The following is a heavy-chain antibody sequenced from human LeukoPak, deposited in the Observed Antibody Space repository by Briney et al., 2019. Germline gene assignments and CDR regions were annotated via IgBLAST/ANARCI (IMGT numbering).Heavy chain of an antibody. CDR2: IYSGGST. V-gene: IGHV3-66*01. CDR3: ARDLVYYSSGGTVDP. D-gene: IGHD3-10*01. Sequence: GGSLRLSCAASGFTVSSNFMSWVRQAPGKGLEWVSVIYSGGSTYYADSVKGRFTISRDNSKNTLYLQMNSLRVEDTAVYYCARDLVYYSSGGTVDPWGQGTLVTVSS. CDR1: GFTVSSNF. J-gene: IGHJ5*02.